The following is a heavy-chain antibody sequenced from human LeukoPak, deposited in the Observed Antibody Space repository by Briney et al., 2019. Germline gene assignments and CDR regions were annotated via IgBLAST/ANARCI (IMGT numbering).Heavy chain of an antibody. CDR2: INHSGYT. D-gene: IGHD5-18*01. V-gene: IGHV4-34*01. CDR1: GESSFSSYD. J-gene: IGHJ4*02. CDR3: PRLGDSYGYLRGTY. Sequence: PSETLSLTCAVWGESSFSSYDWNWIRQTPGSALEWIGEINHSGYTNYNPSLKSRVTLTTDSPKNQFPLPPHSLTATATPVDHCPRLGDSYGYLRGTYWGQGTLVTVP.